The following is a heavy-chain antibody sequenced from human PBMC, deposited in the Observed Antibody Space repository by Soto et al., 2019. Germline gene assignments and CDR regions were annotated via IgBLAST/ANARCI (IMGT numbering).Heavy chain of an antibody. Sequence: QVHLVQSGAEMKKPGSSVKVSCKTSGGTFSDLAFSWVRQAPRQGLEWVGGIVPLFGTPDYAQKFQGRVTIHADESSSTVYMELRSLRSEHTAIYYCASERVAEMATGGYFDNWGQGTLVTVSS. V-gene: IGHV1-69*01. CDR2: IVPLFGTP. J-gene: IGHJ4*02. CDR3: ASERVAEMATGGYFDN. D-gene: IGHD5-12*01. CDR1: GGTFSDLA.